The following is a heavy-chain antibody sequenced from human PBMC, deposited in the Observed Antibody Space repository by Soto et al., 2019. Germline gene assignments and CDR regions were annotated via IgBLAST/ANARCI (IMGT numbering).Heavy chain of an antibody. J-gene: IGHJ4*02. CDR2: IHKSGST. V-gene: IGHV4-39*01. D-gene: IGHD3-16*01. CDR3: ARHGTPSYGADYLDY. CDR1: GGSVSNSDYY. Sequence: QVQLQESGPGLVQPSETLSLTCTVSGGSVSNSDYYWGWIRQPPGTGVEWIGTIHKSGSTYSNPSHKSQDTISLEISQNDFSLRMSSASAAATAVYFCARHGTPSYGADYLDYWGQGILATVSS.